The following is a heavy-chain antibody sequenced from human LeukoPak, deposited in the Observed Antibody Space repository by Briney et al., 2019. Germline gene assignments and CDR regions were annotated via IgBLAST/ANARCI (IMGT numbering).Heavy chain of an antibody. CDR3: ARGRCSGGSCYKGHFQH. D-gene: IGHD2-15*01. V-gene: IGHV4-34*01. J-gene: IGHJ1*01. Sequence: SETLSLTCAVYGGSFSGYYRSWIRQPPGKGLEWIGEINHSGSTNYNPSLKSRVTISVDTSKNQFSLKLSSVTAADTAVYYCARGRCSGGSCYKGHFQHWGQGTLVTVSS. CDR1: GGSFSGYY. CDR2: INHSGST.